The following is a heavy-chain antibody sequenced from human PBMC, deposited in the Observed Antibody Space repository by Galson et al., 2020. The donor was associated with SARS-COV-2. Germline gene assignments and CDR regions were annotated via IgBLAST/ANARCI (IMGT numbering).Heavy chain of an antibody. J-gene: IGHJ6*02. CDR3: ARIPLEMATMLGNYYYYGMDV. CDR1: GFSLSTSGLC. CDR2: IDWDDDK. V-gene: IGHV2-70*01. D-gene: IGHD5-12*01. Sequence: SGPTLVKPTQTLTLNCTFSGFSLSTSGLCVSWIRQPPGKALEWLALIDWDDDKYYSTSLKTRLTISKDTSKNQVVLTMTNMDPVDTATYYCARIPLEMATMLGNYYYYGMDVWGQGTTVTVSS.